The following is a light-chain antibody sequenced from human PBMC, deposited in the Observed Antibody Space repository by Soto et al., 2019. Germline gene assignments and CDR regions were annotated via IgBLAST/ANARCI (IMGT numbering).Light chain of an antibody. CDR3: YQPYSSSYT. Sequence: DILMTQSPSSLSASVGDRVTITCRASQRIRASLDWYQQKPGKAPKLLIYGASTLHSGVPSRFSGSESGTDFTIAISSMQPEDVATYYYYQPYSSSYTFGQGTKLEI. J-gene: IGKJ2*01. CDR2: GAS. CDR1: QRIRAS. V-gene: IGKV1-39*01.